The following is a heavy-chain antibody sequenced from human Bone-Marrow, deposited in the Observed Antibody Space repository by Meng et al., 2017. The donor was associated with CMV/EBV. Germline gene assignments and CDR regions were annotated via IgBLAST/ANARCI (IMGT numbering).Heavy chain of an antibody. D-gene: IGHD6-25*01. CDR3: AAVVGRHLINSGLVLGFDY. CDR2: IVVGSGNP. Sequence: SVKVSCKASGFSFSTSAVQWVRQARGQRLEWIGWIVVGSGNPNYAQEFQERVTITRDMSTSTAYMELSSLRSEDTAIYYCAAVVGRHLINSGLVLGFDYWGQGSLVTFSS. CDR1: GFSFSTSA. V-gene: IGHV1-58*01. J-gene: IGHJ4*02.